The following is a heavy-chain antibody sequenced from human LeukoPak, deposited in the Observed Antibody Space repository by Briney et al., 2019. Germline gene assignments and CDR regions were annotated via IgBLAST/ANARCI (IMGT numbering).Heavy chain of an antibody. CDR2: IYYSGST. V-gene: IGHV4-39*01. J-gene: IGHJ6*02. CDR3: ARRITIFGVVATDGMDV. CDR1: GGSISSSSYY. D-gene: IGHD3-3*01. Sequence: PSETLSLTCTVSGGSISSSSYYWGWIRQPPGKGLEWIGSIYYSGSTYYNPSLKSRVTISVDTSKNQFSLKLSSVTAADTAVYYCARRITIFGVVATDGMDVWGQGTTVTVPS.